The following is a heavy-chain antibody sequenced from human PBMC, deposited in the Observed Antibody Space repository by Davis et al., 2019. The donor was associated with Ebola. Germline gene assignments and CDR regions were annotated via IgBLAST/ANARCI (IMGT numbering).Heavy chain of an antibody. CDR3: ARDSVLGSGYPPYFDY. D-gene: IGHD3-3*01. J-gene: IGHJ4*02. Sequence: PSETLSLTCAVSGGSISSSNWWSWVRQPPGKGLEWIGEIYHSGSTNYNPSLKSRVTISVDKSKNQFSLKLSSVTAADTAVYYCARDSVLGSGYPPYFDYWGQGTLVTVSS. CDR2: IYHSGST. CDR1: GGSISSSNW. V-gene: IGHV4-4*02.